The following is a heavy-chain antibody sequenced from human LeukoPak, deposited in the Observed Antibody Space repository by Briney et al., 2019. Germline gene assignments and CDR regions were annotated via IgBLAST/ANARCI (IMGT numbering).Heavy chain of an antibody. CDR1: GFTFSSYE. D-gene: IGHD1-1*01. J-gene: IGHJ5*02. CDR2: ISCSGSTI. Sequence: PGGSLRLSCAVSGFTFSSYEMIWVRQAPVKGLEWVSYISCSGSTIYYADSVKSRFTILRDNAKNSLYLPMHSLRAEDTAVYYCARDTNCNDGWNWFDPWGQGTLVTVSS. CDR3: ARDTNCNDGWNWFDP. V-gene: IGHV3-48*03.